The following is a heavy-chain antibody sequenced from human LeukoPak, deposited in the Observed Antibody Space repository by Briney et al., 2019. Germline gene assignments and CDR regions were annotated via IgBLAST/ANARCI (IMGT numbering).Heavy chain of an antibody. V-gene: IGHV4-30-2*01. J-gene: IGHJ3*02. D-gene: IGHD3-9*01. CDR2: IYRSGST. Sequence: SQTLSLTCTVSGGSISSGGYYWSWIRQPPGKGLEWIGYIYRSGSTYYNPSLKSRVTISVDRSKNQFSLKLSSVTAADTAVYYCARGAQYYDILKDAFDIWGQGTMVTVSS. CDR3: ARGAQYYDILKDAFDI. CDR1: GGSISSGGYY.